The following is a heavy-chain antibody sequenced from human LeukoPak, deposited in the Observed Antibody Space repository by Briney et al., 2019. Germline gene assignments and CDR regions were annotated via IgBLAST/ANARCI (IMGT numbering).Heavy chain of an antibody. CDR2: ISGSGGST. CDR1: GITLSNYG. V-gene: IGHV3-23*01. CDR3: AKRGVVIRVILVGFHKEAYYFDS. D-gene: IGHD3-22*01. J-gene: IGHJ4*02. Sequence: GGSLRLSCAVSGITLSNYGMSWVRQAPGKALEWVAGISGSGGSTNYADSVKGRFTISRDNPKNTLYLRMNSLTVEDAAVYFCAKRGVVIRVILVGFHKEAYYFDSWGQGALVTVSS.